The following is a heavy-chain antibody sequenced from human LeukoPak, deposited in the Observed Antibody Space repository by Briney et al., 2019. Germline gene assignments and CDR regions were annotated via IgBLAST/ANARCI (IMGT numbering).Heavy chain of an antibody. CDR1: GYTFTDYY. CDR2: INPSGGST. Sequence: ASVKVSCKAPGYTFTDYYMHWVRQAPGQGLEWMGIINPSGGSTSHAQKFQGRVTMTRDTSTSTVYMELSSLRSEDTAVYYCARDRSSGWYPLDYWGQGTLVTVSS. CDR3: ARDRSSGWYPLDY. V-gene: IGHV1-46*01. D-gene: IGHD6-19*01. J-gene: IGHJ4*02.